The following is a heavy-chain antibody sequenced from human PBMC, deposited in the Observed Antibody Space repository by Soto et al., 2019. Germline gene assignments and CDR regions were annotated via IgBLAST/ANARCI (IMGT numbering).Heavy chain of an antibody. D-gene: IGHD6-19*01. Sequence: SETLSLTCTVSGGSITSSSYYWGGIRQPTGKGLEWIGSIYYSGSTYYNPSLKSRVTISVDTSKNQFSLKLSSVTSADTAVYYCARHGSSSGWYERYYYGMDVWGQGTTVTVSS. CDR3: ARHGSSSGWYERYYYGMDV. V-gene: IGHV4-39*01. CDR2: IYYSGST. J-gene: IGHJ6*02. CDR1: GGSITSSSYY.